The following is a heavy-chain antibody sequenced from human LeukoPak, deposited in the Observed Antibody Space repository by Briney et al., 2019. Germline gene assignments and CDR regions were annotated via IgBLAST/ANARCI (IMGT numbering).Heavy chain of an antibody. CDR1: GYTFTSYY. D-gene: IGHD3-3*01. CDR3: ARDYDFWSGYQGNYFDY. CDR2: ISPSGGST. V-gene: IGHV1-46*01. Sequence: GASVKVSCKASGYTFTSYYMHWVRQAPGQGLEWMGIISPSGGSTSYAQKFQGRVTMTRDTSTSTVYMELSSLRSEDTAVYYCARDYDFWSGYQGNYFDYWGQGTLVTVSS. J-gene: IGHJ4*02.